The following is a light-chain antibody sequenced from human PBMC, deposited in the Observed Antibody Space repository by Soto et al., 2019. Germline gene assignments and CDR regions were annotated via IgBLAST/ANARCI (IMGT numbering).Light chain of an antibody. CDR2: GAS. Sequence: EIVMTQSAATLSVSTGERATLSCRASQSVSSNLAWYQQKPGQAPRLLIYGASTRATGIPARFSGSGSGTEFTLTISSLQSEDFAVYYCQQYNNWPPWTFGQGTKVDI. CDR3: QQYNNWPPWT. V-gene: IGKV3-15*01. CDR1: QSVSSN. J-gene: IGKJ1*01.